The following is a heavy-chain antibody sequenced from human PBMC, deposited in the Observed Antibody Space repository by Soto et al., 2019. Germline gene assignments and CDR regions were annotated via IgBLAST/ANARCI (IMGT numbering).Heavy chain of an antibody. V-gene: IGHV3-15*01. J-gene: IGHJ6*03. D-gene: IGHD3-9*01. CDR1: GFTFSSYG. CDR3: TTEWEYFDDCFMKF. Sequence: SCAASGFTFSSYGMHWVRQAPGKGLEWVGRIKSKTDGGTTDYAAPVKGRFTISRDDSKNTLYLQMNSLKTEDTAVYYCTTEWEYFDDCFMKFWIKGTTVTVSS. CDR2: IKSKTDGGTT.